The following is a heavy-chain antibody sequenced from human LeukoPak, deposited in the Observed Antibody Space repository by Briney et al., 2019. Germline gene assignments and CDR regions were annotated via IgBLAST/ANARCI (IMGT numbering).Heavy chain of an antibody. CDR2: ISAYNGNT. J-gene: IGHJ4*02. V-gene: IGHV1-18*01. Sequence: ASVKVSCKASGYTFTSYGISWVRQAPGQGLEWMGWISAYNGNTNYAQKLQGRVTMTTDTSTSTAYMELRSLRSDDTAVYYCARDKRITMVRGVFPIGDYWGQGTLVTVSS. CDR3: ARDKRITMVRGVFPIGDY. CDR1: GYTFTSYG. D-gene: IGHD3-10*01.